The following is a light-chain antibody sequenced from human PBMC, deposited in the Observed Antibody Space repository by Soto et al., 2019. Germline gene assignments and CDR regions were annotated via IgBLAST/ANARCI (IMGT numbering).Light chain of an antibody. CDR2: AAS. CDR1: QDVSRS. V-gene: IGKV1-9*01. J-gene: IGKJ4*01. Sequence: QLTQSPYTLSASVGDRVPITCRASQDVSRSLGWYQQKPGKAPKLLISAASTLHSGVPSRFSGRKVGTQFILTIDSLQPEDFATYYCQQVKSYPRTFGGGTMVDIK. CDR3: QQVKSYPRT.